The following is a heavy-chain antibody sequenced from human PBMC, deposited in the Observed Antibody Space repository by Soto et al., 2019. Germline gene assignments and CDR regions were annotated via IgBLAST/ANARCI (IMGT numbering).Heavy chain of an antibody. CDR2: IWYDGSNK. CDR3: ARENYYASGCYRIPLY. Sequence: VQLLESGGGLVQPGMSLRLSCAASGFTFSNYGLYWVRQAPGKRLEWVAVIWYDGSNKYYADSVKGRFTISRDNSNNTLYLQMNSLRAEDTAVYYCARENYYASGCYRIPLYWGQGTLVTVS. V-gene: IGHV3-33*01. CDR1: GFTFSNYG. D-gene: IGHD3-10*01. J-gene: IGHJ4*02.